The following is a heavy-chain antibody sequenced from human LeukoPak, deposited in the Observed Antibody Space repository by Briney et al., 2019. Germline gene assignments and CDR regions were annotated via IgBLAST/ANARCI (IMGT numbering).Heavy chain of an antibody. J-gene: IGHJ1*01. V-gene: IGHV2-5*02. CDR3: AHRTSSATYCQH. CDR2: IFWDDDK. Sequence: SGPPLVKPTQTLTLTCTFSGFSLSPSGLGVGWIRHPPEKALEWLALIFWDDDKRYSPSLKSRLTITKDTSKNQVVLTMTNMDPVDTGTYYCAHRTSSATYCQHWGQGTLVTVSS. D-gene: IGHD6-13*01. CDR1: GFSLSPSGLG.